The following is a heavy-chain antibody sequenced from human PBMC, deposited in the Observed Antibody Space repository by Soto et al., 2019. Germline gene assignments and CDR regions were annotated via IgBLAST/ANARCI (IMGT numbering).Heavy chain of an antibody. J-gene: IGHJ4*02. CDR1: GFTFASYA. CDR3: AKGLSIAAAGTFDY. V-gene: IGHV3-23*01. Sequence: GGSLRLSCAASGFTFASYAMSWVRQAPGKGLEWVSGISGSGGNTYNADSVKGRFTISRDNSKNTLYLDMISLRAEDTAVYHCAKGLSIAAAGTFDYWGQGTLVTVSS. D-gene: IGHD6-13*01. CDR2: ISGSGGNT.